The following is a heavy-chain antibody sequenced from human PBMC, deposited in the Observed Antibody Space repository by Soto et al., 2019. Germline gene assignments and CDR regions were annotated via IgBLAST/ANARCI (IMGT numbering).Heavy chain of an antibody. J-gene: IGHJ4*02. D-gene: IGHD4-4*01. Sequence: ESGGGVVQPGRSLRLSCAASGFTFSSYGMHWVRQAPGKGLEWVAVISYDGSNKYYADSVKGRFTISRDNSKNTLYLQMNSLRAEDTAVYYCAKEPGGNSLYFDYWGQGTLVTVSS. CDR2: ISYDGSNK. CDR1: GFTFSSYG. V-gene: IGHV3-30*18. CDR3: AKEPGGNSLYFDY.